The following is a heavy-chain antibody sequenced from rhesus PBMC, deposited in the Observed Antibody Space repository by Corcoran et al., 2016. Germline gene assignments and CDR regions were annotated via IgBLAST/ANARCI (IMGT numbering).Heavy chain of an antibody. V-gene: IGHV4-160*01. J-gene: IGHJ4*01. D-gene: IGHD6-37*01. CDR2: IYGSGGST. CDR1: GGSISGYY. Sequence: QVQLQESGPGLVKPSETLSLTCTVSGGSISGYYWSWIRQPPGKGLEWIGRIYGSGGSTDYNPSLKSSVTISTDTSKNQFSLKLSSVTAADTAVYFCARRPNSGDWSLDYCGQGVLVTVSS. CDR3: ARRPNSGDWSLDY.